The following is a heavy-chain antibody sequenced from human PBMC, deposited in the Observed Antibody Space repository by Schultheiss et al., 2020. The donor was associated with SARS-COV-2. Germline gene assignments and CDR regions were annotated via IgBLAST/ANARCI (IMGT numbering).Heavy chain of an antibody. D-gene: IGHD2-2*01. CDR1: GFTFSSYA. CDR2: ISYDGSNI. Sequence: GGSLRLSCAASGFTFSSYAMHWVRQAPGKGLEWVAVISYDGSNIYYADSVKGRFTISRDNSKNTLYLQMNSLRAEDTAVYYCARDQGYCSSTSCQSRYYMDVWGKGTTVTVSS. V-gene: IGHV3-30*04. CDR3: ARDQGYCSSTSCQSRYYMDV. J-gene: IGHJ6*03.